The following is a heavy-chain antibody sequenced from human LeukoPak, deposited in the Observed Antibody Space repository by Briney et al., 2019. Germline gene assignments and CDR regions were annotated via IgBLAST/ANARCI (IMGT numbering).Heavy chain of an antibody. CDR1: DGSISSYY. J-gene: IGHJ4*02. Sequence: SETLSLTCTVSDGSISSYYWSWIRQPPGKGLEWIGYIYYSGSTNYNPSLKSRVTISVDTSKNQFSLKLSSVTAADTAVYYCARTLHPSSSSWYFDYWGQGTLVPVSS. CDR3: ARTLHPSSSSWYFDY. D-gene: IGHD6-13*01. CDR2: IYYSGST. V-gene: IGHV4-59*01.